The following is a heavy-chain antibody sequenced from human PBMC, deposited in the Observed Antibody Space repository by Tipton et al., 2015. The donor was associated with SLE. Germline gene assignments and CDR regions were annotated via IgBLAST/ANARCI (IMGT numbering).Heavy chain of an antibody. CDR1: GGSFSGYY. CDR2: INHSGST. Sequence: TLSLTCAVYGGSFSGYYWSWIRQPPGKGLEWIGEINHSGSTNYNPSLKSRVTLSVDTSKNQFSLKLSSVTAADTAVYYCARGQGQWGDYWGQGTLVTVSS. J-gene: IGHJ4*02. CDR3: ARGQGQWGDY. V-gene: IGHV4-34*01. D-gene: IGHD6-19*01.